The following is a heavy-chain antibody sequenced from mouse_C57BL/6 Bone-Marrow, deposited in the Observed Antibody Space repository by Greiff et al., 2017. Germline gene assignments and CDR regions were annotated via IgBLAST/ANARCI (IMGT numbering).Heavy chain of an antibody. J-gene: IGHJ4*01. V-gene: IGHV5-6*01. CDR3: ARRGDDYYAMDY. Sequence: EVHLVESGGDLVKPGGSLKLSCAASGFTFSSYGMSWVRQTPDKRLEWVATISSGGSYTYYPDSVKGRFTISRDNAKNTLYLQMSCLKSEDTAMYYCARRGDDYYAMDYWGQGTSVTVSS. CDR1: GFTFSSYG. CDR2: ISSGGSYT.